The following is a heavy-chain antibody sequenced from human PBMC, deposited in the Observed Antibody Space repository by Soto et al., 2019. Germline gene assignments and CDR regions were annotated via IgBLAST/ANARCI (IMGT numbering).Heavy chain of an antibody. J-gene: IGHJ6*02. Sequence: EVQLVESGGGLVKPGGSLRLSCAASGFTFSSYSMNWVRQAPGKGLEWVSSISSSSSYIYYADSVKGRFTISRDNAKNSRYLQMNSLRAEDTAVYYCAREKGYCTNGVCYTDYYYYGMDVWGQGTTVTVSS. CDR1: GFTFSSYS. CDR3: AREKGYCTNGVCYTDYYYYGMDV. CDR2: ISSSSSYI. D-gene: IGHD2-8*01. V-gene: IGHV3-21*01.